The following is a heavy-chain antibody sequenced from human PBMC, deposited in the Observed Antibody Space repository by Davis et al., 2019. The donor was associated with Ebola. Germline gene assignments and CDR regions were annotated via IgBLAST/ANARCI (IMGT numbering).Heavy chain of an antibody. CDR2: ISGRGLTT. CDR1: GFTFSNYG. J-gene: IGHJ4*02. Sequence: GESLKISCAASGFTFSNYGMAWVRQAPGKGLEWVSGISGRGLTTEYADNVQGRFTISRDNAGNSLFLQMNSLRAEDTAVYYCAKRDYWGQGTLVTVSS. CDR3: AKRDY. V-gene: IGHV3-23*01.